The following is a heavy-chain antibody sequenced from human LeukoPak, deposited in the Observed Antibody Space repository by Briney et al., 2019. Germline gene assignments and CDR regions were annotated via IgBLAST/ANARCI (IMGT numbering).Heavy chain of an antibody. CDR3: ARHGGPYNWSPSD. V-gene: IGHV4-4*02. CDR1: GGSISSSNW. D-gene: IGHD1-20*01. J-gene: IGHJ4*02. Sequence: SETLSLTCAVSGGSISSSNWWSWVRQPPGKGLEWIGEIYHSGTTYYNTSLKSRVTISEDTSKSQFSLNLRSVTAADTAVYYCARHGGPYNWSPSDWGQGVLVTVSS. CDR2: IYHSGTT.